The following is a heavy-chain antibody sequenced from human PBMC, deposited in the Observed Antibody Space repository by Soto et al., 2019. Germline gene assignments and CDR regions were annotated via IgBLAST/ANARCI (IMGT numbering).Heavy chain of an antibody. CDR1: GFTFSSYA. CDR2: ISYDGSNK. V-gene: IGHV3-30-3*01. D-gene: IGHD1-26*01. CDR3: ARDPGTQWELLYYFHY. J-gene: IGHJ4*02. Sequence: QVQLVESGGGVVQPGRSLRLSCAASGFTFSSYAMHWVRQAPGKGLEWVAVISYDGSNKYYADSVKGRFTISRDNSKNTLYLQMNSLRAEDRAVYYCARDPGTQWELLYYFHYWGQGTLVTVSS.